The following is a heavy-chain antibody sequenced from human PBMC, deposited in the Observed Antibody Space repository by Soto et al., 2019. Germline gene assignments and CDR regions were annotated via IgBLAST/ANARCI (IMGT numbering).Heavy chain of an antibody. V-gene: IGHV4-4*02. CDR1: GGSISSSNW. CDR2: IYHSGST. D-gene: IGHD3-3*01. Sequence: SETLSLTCAVSGGSISSSNWWSWVRQPPGKGLEWIGEIYHSGSTNYNPSLKSRVTISVDKSKNQFSLKLSSVTAADTAVYYCARRAWLLYDNWFDPWGQGTLVTVSS. J-gene: IGHJ5*02. CDR3: ARRAWLLYDNWFDP.